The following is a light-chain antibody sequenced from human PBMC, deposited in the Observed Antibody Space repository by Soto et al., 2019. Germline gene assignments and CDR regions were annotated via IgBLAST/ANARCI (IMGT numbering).Light chain of an antibody. J-gene: IGLJ3*02. CDR3: AAWDDSVRSWV. V-gene: IGLV1-44*01. CDR1: YSNIGSNT. Sequence: QSVLTQPPSASGTPGQRVTISCSGSYSNIGSNTLNWYQQLPGTAPTLLIYSNYQRPSGVPDRFSGSKSGTSGSLDISGLQSEDEAVYYCAAWDDSVRSWVFGGGTKVTVL. CDR2: SNY.